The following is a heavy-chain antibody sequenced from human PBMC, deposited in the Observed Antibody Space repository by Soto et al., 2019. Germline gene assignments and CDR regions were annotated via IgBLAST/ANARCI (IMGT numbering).Heavy chain of an antibody. CDR2: ISYDGSNK. V-gene: IGHV3-30-3*01. D-gene: IGHD3-22*01. CDR3: ESDLPYYYNSSGWFDY. CDR1: GFTFSSYS. J-gene: IGHJ4*02. Sequence: QVQLVESGGGVVQPGRSLRLACAASGFTFSSYSMHWVCQAPGKGREWVAGISYDGSNKYYADSVKGRFTISRDNSKNTLYLQMNSLRAEDTAVYYCESDLPYYYNSSGWFDYWGQGTLVTVA.